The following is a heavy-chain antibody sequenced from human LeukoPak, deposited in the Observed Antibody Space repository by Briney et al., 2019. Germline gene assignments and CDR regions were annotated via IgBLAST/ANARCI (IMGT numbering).Heavy chain of an antibody. D-gene: IGHD3-9*01. J-gene: IGHJ4*02. V-gene: IGHV3-23*01. CDR1: GFTFSSYA. CDR3: AKTILTGYYNVIRGVGFDY. Sequence: GGSLRLSCAASGFTFSSYAMSWVRQAPGKGLEWVSAVSGSGGSTNYADSVKGRFTIFRDNSKNTLYLQMNSLRAEDTAVYYCAKTILTGYYNVIRGVGFDYWGQGTLVTVSS. CDR2: VSGSGGST.